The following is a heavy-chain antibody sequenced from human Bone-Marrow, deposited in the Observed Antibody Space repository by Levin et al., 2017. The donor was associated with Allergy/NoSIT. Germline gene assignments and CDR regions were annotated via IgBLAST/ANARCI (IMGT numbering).Heavy chain of an antibody. Sequence: GGSLRLSCAASGFSFSSRAMHWVRQAPGKGLEWVAVICIDGNNKYFADSVRGRFTISRDNSKNTLYLNMDNLRVEDTAVYYCARETISGRLLDDCGQGTPVTVSS. V-gene: IGHV3-33*01. CDR1: GFSFSSRA. CDR3: ARETISGRLLDD. J-gene: IGHJ4*02. CDR2: ICIDGNNK. D-gene: IGHD3-9*01.